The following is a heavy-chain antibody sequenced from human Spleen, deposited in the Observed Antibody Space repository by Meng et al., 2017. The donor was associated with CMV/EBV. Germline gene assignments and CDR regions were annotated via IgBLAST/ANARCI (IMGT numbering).Heavy chain of an antibody. J-gene: IGHJ4*02. CDR2: INHSGST. CDR1: GGSFSGYY. CDR3: ARDCSGGSCYLGVDY. Sequence: QVHLKQWGAGLLKPSETLSLTCAVYGGSFSGYYWSWIRQPPGKGLEWIGEINHSGSTNYNPSLKSRVTISVDTSKNQFSLKLSSVTAADTAVYYCARDCSGGSCYLGVDYWGQGTLVTVSS. D-gene: IGHD2-15*01. V-gene: IGHV4-34*01.